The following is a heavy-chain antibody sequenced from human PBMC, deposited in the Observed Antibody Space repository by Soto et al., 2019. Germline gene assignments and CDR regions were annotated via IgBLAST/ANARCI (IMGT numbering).Heavy chain of an antibody. D-gene: IGHD3-22*01. Sequence: GGSLRLSCAASGSTFSSYSMNWVRQAPGKGLEWVSYISSSSSTIYYADSVKGRFTISRDNAKNSLYLQMNSLRDEDTAVYYCARDLGGYYDSSGYQDYWGQGTLVTVSS. CDR1: GSTFSSYS. J-gene: IGHJ4*02. V-gene: IGHV3-48*02. CDR2: ISSSSSTI. CDR3: ARDLGGYYDSSGYQDY.